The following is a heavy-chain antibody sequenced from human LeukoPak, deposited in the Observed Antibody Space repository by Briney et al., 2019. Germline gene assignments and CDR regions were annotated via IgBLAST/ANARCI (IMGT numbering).Heavy chain of an antibody. V-gene: IGHV3-23*01. CDR3: AKDLVIVVVPAALDALDI. J-gene: IGHJ3*02. CDR1: GFTFSSYG. D-gene: IGHD2-2*01. CDR2: ISGSGGST. Sequence: GGTLRLSCAASGFTFSSYGMSWVRQAPGKGLEWVSAISGSGGSTYYADSVKGRFTISRDNSKNTLYLQMNSLRAEDTAVYYCAKDLVIVVVPAALDALDIWGQGTMVTVSS.